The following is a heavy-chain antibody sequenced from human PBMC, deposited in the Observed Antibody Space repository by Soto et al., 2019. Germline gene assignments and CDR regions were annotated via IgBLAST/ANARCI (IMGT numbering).Heavy chain of an antibody. CDR1: GYTFTGYY. Sequence: ASVKVSCKASGYTFTGYYMHWVRQAPGQGLEWMGWINPNSGGTNYAQKFQGRVTMTRDTSISTAYMELSRLRSDDTAVYYCARDRAYYYGSGSYYMGYYYYYGMDVWGQGTTVTVPS. V-gene: IGHV1-2*02. D-gene: IGHD3-10*01. J-gene: IGHJ6*02. CDR2: INPNSGGT. CDR3: ARDRAYYYGSGSYYMGYYYYYGMDV.